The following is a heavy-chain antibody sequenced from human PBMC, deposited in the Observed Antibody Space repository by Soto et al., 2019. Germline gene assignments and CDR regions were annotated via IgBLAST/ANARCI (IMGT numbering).Heavy chain of an antibody. CDR3: TTGPNYYDSSGLAY. D-gene: IGHD3-22*01. CDR1: GFTFSNAW. Sequence: GGSLRLSCAASGFTFSNAWMSWVRQAPGKGLEWVGRIKSKTDGGTTDYAAPVKGRFTISRDDSKNTLYLQMNSLKTEDTAVYYCTTGPNYYDSSGLAYWGQGTLVTVSS. CDR2: IKSKTDGGTT. V-gene: IGHV3-15*01. J-gene: IGHJ4*02.